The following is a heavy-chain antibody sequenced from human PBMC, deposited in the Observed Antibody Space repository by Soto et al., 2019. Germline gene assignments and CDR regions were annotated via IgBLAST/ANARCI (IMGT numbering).Heavy chain of an antibody. V-gene: IGHV1-2*04. CDR1: GYTFIGYS. Sequence: ASVKVSCKASGYTFIGYSLYWVRQEPGQGLEWMGWINPNSGGTNYVQKFQGWVTMTRDTSISTAYMELSRLRSDDTAVYYCARQLSPYTYFDYWGQGTLVTVSS. J-gene: IGHJ4*02. CDR3: ARQLSPYTYFDY. D-gene: IGHD2-2*02. CDR2: INPNSGGT.